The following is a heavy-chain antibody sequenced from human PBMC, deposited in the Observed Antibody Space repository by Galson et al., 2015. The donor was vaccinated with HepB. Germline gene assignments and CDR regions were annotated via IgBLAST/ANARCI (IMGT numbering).Heavy chain of an antibody. J-gene: IGHJ6*02. V-gene: IGHV7-4-1*02. Sequence: SVKVSCKASGYTFTSYGIHWVRQAPGRGLEWMGVINTNTANPTYAQGFTGRFVFSWDTSVSTAYLQISSLKAEDTAVFYCARGAPAGFYYHYHGLDVWGQGTTVTVSS. CDR3: ARGAPAGFYYHYHGLDV. CDR1: GYTFTSYG. CDR2: INTNTANP. D-gene: IGHD2-15*01.